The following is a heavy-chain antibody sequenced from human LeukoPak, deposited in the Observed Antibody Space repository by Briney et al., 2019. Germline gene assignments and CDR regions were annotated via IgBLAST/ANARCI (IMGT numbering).Heavy chain of an antibody. CDR1: GGSISSYY. CDR3: ARLRWDIAAGAYYFDY. J-gene: IGHJ4*02. V-gene: IGHV4-59*08. Sequence: PSETLSLTCTVSGGSISSYYWSWIRQPPRKGLAWMGYIYYSGSTNYNPSLKSRVTISVDTSNNQFSLKLSSVAAADTAVYYCARLRWDIAAGAYYFDYWGQGTLVTVSS. D-gene: IGHD6-13*01. CDR2: IYYSGST.